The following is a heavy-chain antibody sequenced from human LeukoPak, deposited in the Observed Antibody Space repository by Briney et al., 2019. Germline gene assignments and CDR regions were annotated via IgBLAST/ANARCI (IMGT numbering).Heavy chain of an antibody. J-gene: IGHJ6*03. Sequence: PGGSLRLSCAASGFTFSSYSMNWVRQAPGKGLERVSSISSSSSYIYYADSVKGRFTISRDNAKNSLYLQMNSLRAEDTALYYCARVTIFGVVIGYYYYYMDVWAKGTTVTVSS. CDR3: ARVTIFGVVIGYYYYYMDV. V-gene: IGHV3-21*04. CDR1: GFTFSSYS. CDR2: ISSSSSYI. D-gene: IGHD3-3*01.